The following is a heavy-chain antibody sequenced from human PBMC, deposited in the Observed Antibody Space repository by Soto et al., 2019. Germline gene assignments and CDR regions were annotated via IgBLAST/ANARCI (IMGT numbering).Heavy chain of an antibody. V-gene: IGHV1-18*01. CDR2: ISLYSDGT. CDR3: ARVVPGAEAWFGP. J-gene: IGHJ5*02. CDR1: GYTFSNYG. Sequence: QVQLVQSGGEVKRPGASVKVSCKTSGYTFSNYGITWVRQAPGQPLEWLGWISLYSDGTIYAQKFRGRVSMTTDTSTTTAYMELRSLRSDDTAVYYCARVVPGAEAWFGPWGQGTLVTVSS.